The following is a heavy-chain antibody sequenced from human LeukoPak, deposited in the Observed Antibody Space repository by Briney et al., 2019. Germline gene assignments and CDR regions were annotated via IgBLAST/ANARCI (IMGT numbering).Heavy chain of an antibody. D-gene: IGHD6-6*01. Sequence: ASVKVSCKASGYTFTSYGISWVRQAPGQGLEWMGWISAYNGNTNYAQKLQGRVTMTTDTSTSTAYMELSSLRSEDTAVYYCAAGQLVINRAYYYYYMDVWGKGTTVTVSS. J-gene: IGHJ6*03. CDR1: GYTFTSYG. V-gene: IGHV1-18*01. CDR2: ISAYNGNT. CDR3: AAGQLVINRAYYYYYMDV.